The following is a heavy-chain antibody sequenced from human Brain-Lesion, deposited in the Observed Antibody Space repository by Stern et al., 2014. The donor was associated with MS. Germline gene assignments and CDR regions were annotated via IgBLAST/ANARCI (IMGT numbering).Heavy chain of an antibody. Sequence: VHLVESGAEVKKPGASVRVSCEASGNSFTHFYIHWVRQAPGHGLEWMGWINPNSGGTKFAQKFQGWVTITRDTPMTTAYMEVTSLTSDDTAVYYCARGGRYYADYWGQGTLVTVSS. CDR2: INPNSGGT. CDR3: ARGGRYYADY. CDR1: GNSFTHFY. D-gene: IGHD2-2*01. V-gene: IGHV1-2*04. J-gene: IGHJ4*02.